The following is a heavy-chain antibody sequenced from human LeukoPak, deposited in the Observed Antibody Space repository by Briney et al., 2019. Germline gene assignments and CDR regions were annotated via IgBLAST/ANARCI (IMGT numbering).Heavy chain of an antibody. CDR1: GFTFSSYG. CDR3: AKAGYDYVWGSYRYY. Sequence: GGSLRLSWAADGFTFSSYGMSWVRQAAGKGMEWVSAISGSGGSTYYAESVKGRFTIARDTRKNTLYLQMNSLRAEDTAVYFCAKAGYDYVWGSYRYYSGQGTLVTVSS. CDR2: ISGSGGST. J-gene: IGHJ4*02. V-gene: IGHV3-23*01. D-gene: IGHD3-16*02.